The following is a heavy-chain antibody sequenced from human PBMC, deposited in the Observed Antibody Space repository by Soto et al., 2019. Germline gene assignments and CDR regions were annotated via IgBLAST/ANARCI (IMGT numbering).Heavy chain of an antibody. CDR2: ISGTSDYI. V-gene: IGHV3-21*01. CDR3: ARDFSMVVVAPGY. J-gene: IGHJ4*02. CDR1: GLTFSISS. Sequence: GGSLRLSCAASGLTFSISSMNWVRQAPGKGLEWVSSISGTSDYISYADSVKGRFTISRDNAKNSLYLQMSSLRSEDTAVYYCARDFSMVVVAPGYWGQGTLVTVSS. D-gene: IGHD3-22*01.